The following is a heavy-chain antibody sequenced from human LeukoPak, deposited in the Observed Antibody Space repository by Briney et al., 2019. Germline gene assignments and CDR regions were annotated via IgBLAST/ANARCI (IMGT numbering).Heavy chain of an antibody. CDR3: ASSRAVVQGVTSPFDY. J-gene: IGHJ4*02. D-gene: IGHD3-10*01. CDR2: ISGRGGST. V-gene: IGHV3-23*01. Sequence: GGSLRLSCAASGFTFSSYAMSWVRQAPGKGLEWVSAISGRGGSTYYADSVKGRFTISRDNSKNTLYLQMNSLRAEDTAVYYCASSRAVVQGVTSPFDYWGQGTLVTVSS. CDR1: GFTFSSYA.